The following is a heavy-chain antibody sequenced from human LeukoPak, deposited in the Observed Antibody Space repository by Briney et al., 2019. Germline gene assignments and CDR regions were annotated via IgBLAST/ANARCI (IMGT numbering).Heavy chain of an antibody. CDR2: INHSGST. V-gene: IGHV4-34*01. CDR1: GGSFSGYY. D-gene: IGHD2-2*01. Sequence: SETLSLTCAVYGGSFSGYYWSWIRQPPGKGLEWIGEINHSGSTNYNPSLKSGVTISVDTSKNQFSLKLSSVTAADTAVYSCARGARLGYCSSTSCRRSYYMDVWGKGTTATVSS. CDR3: ARGARLGYCSSTSCRRSYYMDV. J-gene: IGHJ6*03.